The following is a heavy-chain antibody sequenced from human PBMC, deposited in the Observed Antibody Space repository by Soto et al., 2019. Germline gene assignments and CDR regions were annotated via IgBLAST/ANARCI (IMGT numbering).Heavy chain of an antibody. Sequence: QVQLQESGPGLVKPSQTLSLTCTVSGGSIRSGGYYWSWVRQNPRRGLEWIGNIYYSGNTYYNPSLKSRLTISVDTSKNQFSLNLSSVTAADTAVYYCARDRLMATAGTARHYFGLDVWGQGTTVIVSS. J-gene: IGHJ6*02. CDR3: ARDRLMATAGTARHYFGLDV. CDR2: IYYSGNT. D-gene: IGHD5-18*01. V-gene: IGHV4-31*03. CDR1: GGSIRSGGYY.